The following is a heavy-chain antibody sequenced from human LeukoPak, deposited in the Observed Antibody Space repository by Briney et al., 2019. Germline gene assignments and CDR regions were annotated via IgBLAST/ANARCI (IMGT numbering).Heavy chain of an antibody. CDR1: GYTFTSYD. V-gene: IGHV1-8*01. D-gene: IGHD6-13*01. J-gene: IGHJ3*02. CDR3: ARGRAAAGPDAFDI. CDR2: MNPNSGNT. Sequence: ASVKVSCKGSGYTFTSYDINWVRQATGQGLEWMGWMNPNSGNTGYAQKFQGRVTMTRNTSISTAYMELSSLRSEDTAVYYCARGRAAAGPDAFDIWGQGTMVTVSS.